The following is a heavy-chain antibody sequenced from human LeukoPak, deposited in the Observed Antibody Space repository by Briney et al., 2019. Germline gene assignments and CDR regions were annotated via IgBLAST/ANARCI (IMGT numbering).Heavy chain of an antibody. V-gene: IGHV3-23*01. D-gene: IGHD5-24*01. CDR1: GFTFSTYA. CDR2: ISGSGGST. CDR3: AKDRWDGYNWSPDY. J-gene: IGHJ4*02. Sequence: GAFLRLSCAASGFTFSTYAVSWVRQAPGKGLEWVSGISGSGGSTYYADSVKGRFTISRDNSKNTLYLQMNSLRAEDTAVYYCAKDRWDGYNWSPDYWGQGTLVTVSS.